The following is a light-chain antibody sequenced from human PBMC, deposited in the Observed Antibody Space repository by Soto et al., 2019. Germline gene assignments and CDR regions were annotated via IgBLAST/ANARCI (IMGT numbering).Light chain of an antibody. J-gene: IGKJ4*01. CDR3: QQRSSWPLI. Sequence: EVVLAQSPATLSLSPGDRATLSCRANESVSTYLAWYQQKPGQSPRLLIYDTSKRATGIPARFSGSRSGTDLTLTIVSLEHEDVVFYYCQQRSSWPLIFGEGTKVDIK. CDR2: DTS. CDR1: ESVSTY. V-gene: IGKV3-11*01.